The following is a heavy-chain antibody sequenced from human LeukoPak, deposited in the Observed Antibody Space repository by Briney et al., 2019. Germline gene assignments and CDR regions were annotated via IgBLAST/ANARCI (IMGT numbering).Heavy chain of an antibody. CDR3: LRHHDH. CDR1: GFSLSRYW. V-gene: IGHV3-7*01. CDR2: TQPDGSAQ. J-gene: IGHJ4*02. D-gene: IGHD3-3*01. Sequence: GGSLRLSCAASGFSLSRYWMSWVRQAPGKGLEWVASTQPDGSAQYYVDSVRGRFAISRDNAKNSLYLQMNSLRAADTAMYYCLRHHDHWGQGTLVTVSS.